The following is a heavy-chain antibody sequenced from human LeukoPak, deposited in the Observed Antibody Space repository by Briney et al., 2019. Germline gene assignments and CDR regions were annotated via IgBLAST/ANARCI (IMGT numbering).Heavy chain of an antibody. CDR2: TRNKANSYTT. CDR3: VATRSYGDY. J-gene: IGHJ4*02. V-gene: IGHV3-72*01. CDR1: GFTFSDHY. D-gene: IGHD5-24*01. Sequence: PGGSLRLSCAASGFTFSDHYMDWVRQAPGKGLEWVGRTRNKANSYTTEYAASVKGRFTISRDDSKNSLYLQMNSLKTEDTAVYYCVATRSYGDYWGQGTLVTVSS.